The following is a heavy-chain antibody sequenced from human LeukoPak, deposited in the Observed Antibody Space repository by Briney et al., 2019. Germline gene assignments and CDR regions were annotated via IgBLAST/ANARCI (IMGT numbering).Heavy chain of an antibody. Sequence: SETLSLTCTVSGGSINSGSHYWGWLRQPPGKGLEWIGYIYYSGSTYYNPSLKSRVTISVDTSKNQFSLKLSSVTAADTAVYYCARAGVVVPAATVWWFDPWGQGTLVTVSS. J-gene: IGHJ5*02. CDR1: GGSINSGSHY. D-gene: IGHD2-2*01. V-gene: IGHV4-30-4*08. CDR3: ARAGVVVPAATVWWFDP. CDR2: IYYSGST.